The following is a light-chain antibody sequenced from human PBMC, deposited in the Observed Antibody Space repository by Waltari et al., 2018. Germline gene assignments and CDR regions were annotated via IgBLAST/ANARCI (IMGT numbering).Light chain of an antibody. J-gene: IGKJ1*01. Sequence: DIQMTQSPSSLSASVGDRVVITCRASQSISSFLNWYQQKPGKVPTLLIYAASTLQSGVPSGFSGSGSGTDFTLTIRSLQPEDFATYYCQQSYSPMWTFGQGTKVDI. CDR3: QQSYSPMWT. V-gene: IGKV1-39*01. CDR2: AAS. CDR1: QSISSF.